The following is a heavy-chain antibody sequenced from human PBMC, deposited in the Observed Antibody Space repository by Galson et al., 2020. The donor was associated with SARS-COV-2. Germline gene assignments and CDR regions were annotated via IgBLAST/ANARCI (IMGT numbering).Heavy chain of an antibody. Sequence: GESLKLSCAAYGFTFSTHAMHWVRQAPGKGLEWVAAISKGGGHQDYADSVQGRFTISRDNSENTVYLQMNSLRDEDTAVYYCARDLDGGGYSWGAVDIWCQGTMVTVSS. V-gene: IGHV3-30-3*01. CDR3: ARDLDGGGYSWGAVDI. CDR1: GFTFSTHA. D-gene: IGHD1-26*01. CDR2: ISKGGGHQ. J-gene: IGHJ3*02.